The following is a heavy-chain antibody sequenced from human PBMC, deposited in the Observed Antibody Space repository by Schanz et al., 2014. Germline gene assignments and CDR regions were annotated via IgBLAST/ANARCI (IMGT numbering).Heavy chain of an antibody. CDR1: GYTFTSYG. Sequence: QVQVVQSGAEVKKPGASVKVSCKASGYTFTSYGINWVRQAPGQGLEWMGRIVPIAGITNYAQRFQGRVTITADKSSDTAYMELSSLRSEDTAVYYCAREVGLYDRGWFDPWGQGTLVTVSS. CDR3: AREVGLYDRGWFDP. V-gene: IGHV1-18*01. J-gene: IGHJ5*02. D-gene: IGHD3-22*01. CDR2: IVPIAGIT.